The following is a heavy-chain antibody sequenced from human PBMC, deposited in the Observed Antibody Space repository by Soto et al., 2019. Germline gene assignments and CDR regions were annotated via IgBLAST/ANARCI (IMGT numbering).Heavy chain of an antibody. Sequence: ASVKVSCKTSGYIFTAYSMHWVRQAPGQGLEWMGVVNPSGGSAHYAQSFEGRVTLTRDTSTSTFYMELSSLRSEDTAVYYCAREENCRGGTCYSEYFHHWGQGTLVTVS. CDR3: AREENCRGGTCYSEYFHH. CDR1: GYIFTAYS. CDR2: VNPSGGSA. J-gene: IGHJ1*01. V-gene: IGHV1-46*01. D-gene: IGHD2-15*01.